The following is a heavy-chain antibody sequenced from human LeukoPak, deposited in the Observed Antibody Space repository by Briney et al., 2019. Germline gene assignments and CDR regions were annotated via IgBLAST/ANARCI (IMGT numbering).Heavy chain of an antibody. CDR2: ISWNSGSI. V-gene: IGHV3-9*01. J-gene: IGHJ3*02. CDR3: AKDIGRGYYDSSGYYSGGAFDI. CDR1: GFTFSSYG. Sequence: PGGSLRLSCAASGFTFSSYGMHWVRQAPGKGLEWVSGISWNSGSIGYADSVKGRFTISRDNAKNSLYLQMNSLRAEDTALYYCAKDIGRGYYDSSGYYSGGAFDIWGQGTMVTVSS. D-gene: IGHD3-22*01.